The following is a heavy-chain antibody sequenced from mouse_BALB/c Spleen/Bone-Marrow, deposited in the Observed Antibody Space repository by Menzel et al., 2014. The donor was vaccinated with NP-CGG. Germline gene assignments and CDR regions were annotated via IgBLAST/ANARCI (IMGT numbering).Heavy chain of an antibody. CDR2: INPRSGRT. D-gene: IGHD1-1*01. CDR3: ARGLYGAMDY. J-gene: IGHJ4*01. V-gene: IGHV1S81*02. Sequence: VQLQQSGAELVKPGASVKLSCKASDYTFTSYWMYWVIQRPGQGLEWIGEINPRSGRTNYNEKFKSKATLTVDKSSSTAYMQLSSLTSEDSAVYYCARGLYGAMDYWGQGTSVTVSS. CDR1: DYTFTSYW.